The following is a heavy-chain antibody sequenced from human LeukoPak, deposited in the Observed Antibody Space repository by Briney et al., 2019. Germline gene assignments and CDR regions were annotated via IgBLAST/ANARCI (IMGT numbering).Heavy chain of an antibody. V-gene: IGHV3-11*01. D-gene: IGHD3-22*01. Sequence: GGSLRLSCAASGFTFSDYYMSWIRQAPGKGLEWVSYISSSGSTIYYADSVKGRFTISRDNAKNSLYLQMNSLRAEDTAVYYCATQEDYYDSSGPLDYWGQGTLVTVSS. CDR2: ISSSGSTI. CDR3: ATQEDYYDSSGPLDY. CDR1: GFTFSDYY. J-gene: IGHJ4*02.